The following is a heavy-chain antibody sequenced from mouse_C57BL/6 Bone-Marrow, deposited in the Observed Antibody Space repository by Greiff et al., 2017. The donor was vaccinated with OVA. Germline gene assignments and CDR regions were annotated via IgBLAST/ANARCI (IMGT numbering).Heavy chain of an antibody. CDR3: TPPWFAY. V-gene: IGHV14-4*01. J-gene: IGHJ3*01. Sequence: EVQLQQSGAELVRPGASVKLSCTASGFNIKDDYMHWVKQRPEQGLEWIGWIDPENGDTEYASKFQGNATITADTSSNTAYLQLSSLTSEDTAVYYCTPPWFAYWGQGTLVTVSA. CDR1: GFNIKDDY. CDR2: IDPENGDT.